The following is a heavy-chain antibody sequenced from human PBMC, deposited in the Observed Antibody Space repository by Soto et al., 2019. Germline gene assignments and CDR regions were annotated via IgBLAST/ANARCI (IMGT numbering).Heavy chain of an antibody. CDR3: ARDGYSAYCGGDCYYGMDV. CDR2: ISAYNGNT. Sequence: ASVKVSCKASGYTFTSYGISWVRQAPGQGLEWMGWISAYNGNTNYAQKPQGRVTMTTDTSTSTAYMELRSLRSDDTAVYYCARDGYSAYCGGDCYYGMDVWGQGTTVTVSS. V-gene: IGHV1-18*01. CDR1: GYTFTSYG. J-gene: IGHJ6*02. D-gene: IGHD2-21*01.